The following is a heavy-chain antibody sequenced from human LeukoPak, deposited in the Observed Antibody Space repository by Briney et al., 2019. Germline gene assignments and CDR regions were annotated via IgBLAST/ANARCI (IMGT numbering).Heavy chain of an antibody. CDR3: ARVEADYYYYYGMDV. CDR1: GYTFTGYY. CDR2: INPNSGGT. D-gene: IGHD5-24*01. J-gene: IGHJ6*02. Sequence: GASVKVSCKASGYTFTGYYMHWVRQAPGQGLEWMGWINPNSGGTNYAQKFQGRVTMTMDTSISTAYMELSRLRSDDTAVYYCARVEADYYYYYGMDVWGQGTTVTVSS. V-gene: IGHV1-2*02.